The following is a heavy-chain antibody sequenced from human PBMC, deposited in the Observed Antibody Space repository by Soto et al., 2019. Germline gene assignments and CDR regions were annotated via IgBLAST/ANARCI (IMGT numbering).Heavy chain of an antibody. Sequence: ASVKVSCKASGGTFSSYAISWVRQAPGQGLEWMGGIIPIFGTANYAQKFQGRVTITADKSTGTAYMELSSLRSEDTAVYYCAREVDYYDSSGLPLYFDYWGQGTLVTVSS. V-gene: IGHV1-69*06. CDR2: IIPIFGTA. D-gene: IGHD3-22*01. J-gene: IGHJ4*02. CDR1: GGTFSSYA. CDR3: AREVDYYDSSGLPLYFDY.